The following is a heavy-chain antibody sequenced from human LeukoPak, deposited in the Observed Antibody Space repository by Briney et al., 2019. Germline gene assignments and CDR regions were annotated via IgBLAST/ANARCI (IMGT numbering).Heavy chain of an antibody. J-gene: IGHJ5*02. CDR2: IIPIFGTA. Sequence: SVKVSCTASGYTFTSYGISWVRQAPGQGLEWMGGIIPIFGTANYAQKFQGRVTITADESTSTAYMELSSLRSEDTAVYYCARDGPHSSGLNWFDPWGQGTLVTVSS. D-gene: IGHD6-19*01. CDR3: ARDGPHSSGLNWFDP. V-gene: IGHV1-69*13. CDR1: GYTFTSYG.